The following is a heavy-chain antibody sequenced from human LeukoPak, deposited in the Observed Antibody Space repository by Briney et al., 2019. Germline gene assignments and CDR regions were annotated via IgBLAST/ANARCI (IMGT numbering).Heavy chain of an antibody. J-gene: IGHJ4*02. CDR2: IYYSGST. Sequence: SETLSLTCTVSGGSISSSSYYWGWIRQPPGKGLEWIGSIYYSGSTYYNPSLKSRVTISVDTSKNQFSLRLNSVTAADTAVYYCARGKNGASEYPFERLGYPIEFWGQGTLVIVSA. CDR1: GGSISSSSYY. CDR3: ARGKNGASEYPFERLGYPIEF. D-gene: IGHD4/OR15-4a*01. V-gene: IGHV4-39*07.